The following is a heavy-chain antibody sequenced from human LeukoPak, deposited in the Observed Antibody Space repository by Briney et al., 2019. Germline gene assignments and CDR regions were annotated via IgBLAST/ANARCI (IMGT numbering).Heavy chain of an antibody. CDR2: ITSSSSYK. J-gene: IGHJ6*03. CDR1: GFTFNSYN. CDR3: ARDPYSGNYGAYYYYYMDV. V-gene: IGHV3-21*01. D-gene: IGHD1-26*01. Sequence: GGSLRLSCTASGFTFNSYNMNWVRQAPAKGLEWVSSITSSSSYKYYADSVRGRFTISSDNAKNSLYLQMNSLRPEDTAVYYCARDPYSGNYGAYYYYYMDVWGKGTTVTISS.